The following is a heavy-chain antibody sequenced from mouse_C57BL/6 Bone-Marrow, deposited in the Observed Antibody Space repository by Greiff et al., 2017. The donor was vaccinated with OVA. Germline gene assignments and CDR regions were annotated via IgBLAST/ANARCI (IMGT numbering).Heavy chain of an antibody. V-gene: IGHV1-4*01. CDR1: GYTFTSYT. Sequence: QVHVKQSGAELARPGASVKMSCKASGYTFTSYTMHWVKQRPGQGLEWIGYINPSSGYTKYNQKFKDKATLTADKSSSTAYMQLSSLTSEDSAVYYCARGLPFAYWGQGTLVTVSA. CDR3: ARGLPFAY. J-gene: IGHJ3*01. D-gene: IGHD2-4*01. CDR2: INPSSGYT.